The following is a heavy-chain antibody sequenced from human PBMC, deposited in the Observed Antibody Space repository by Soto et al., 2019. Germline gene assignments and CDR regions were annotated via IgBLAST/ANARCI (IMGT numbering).Heavy chain of an antibody. J-gene: IGHJ3*01. CDR3: AKALSLSTIFDAFDV. V-gene: IGHV3-23*01. D-gene: IGHD2-2*01. CDR1: GFTFSSFA. Sequence: QLLESGGDLVQPGGSLRLSCVASGFTFSSFAMNWIRQAPGKGLEWVCDISGRGGSTHYAESVKGRFTISRDNSKNRVYLQMNSLTAEDTAIYYCAKALSLSTIFDAFDVWGHGTAVTFSS. CDR2: ISGRGGST.